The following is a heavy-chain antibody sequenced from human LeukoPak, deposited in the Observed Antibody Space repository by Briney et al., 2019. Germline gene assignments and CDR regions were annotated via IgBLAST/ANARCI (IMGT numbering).Heavy chain of an antibody. CDR3: AKGYYGSGSYGWFDY. CDR1: GFTVSSNS. Sequence: GGSLRLSCTVSGFTVSSNSMSWVRQAPGKGLEWVSTISGSGDRTYYADSVKGRFTISRDNSKNTLFLHMNSLRAEDTAVYSCAKGYYGSGSYGWFDYWGQGTLVTVSS. J-gene: IGHJ4*02. CDR2: ISGSGDRT. V-gene: IGHV3-23*01. D-gene: IGHD3-10*01.